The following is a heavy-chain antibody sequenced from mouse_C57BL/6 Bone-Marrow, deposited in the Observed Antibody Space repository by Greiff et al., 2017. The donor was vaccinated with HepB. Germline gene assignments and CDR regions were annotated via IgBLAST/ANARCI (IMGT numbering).Heavy chain of an antibody. J-gene: IGHJ1*03. Sequence: EVMLVESGGDLVKPGGSLKLSCAASGFTFSSYGMSWVRQTPEKRLEWVATISDGGSYTYYPDNVKGRFTISRDNAKNNLYLQMSHLKSEDTAMYYCARDRGYYYGSSYWYFDVWGTGTTVTVSS. CDR1: GFTFSSYG. V-gene: IGHV5-4*01. CDR2: ISDGGSYT. D-gene: IGHD1-1*01. CDR3: ARDRGYYYGSSYWYFDV.